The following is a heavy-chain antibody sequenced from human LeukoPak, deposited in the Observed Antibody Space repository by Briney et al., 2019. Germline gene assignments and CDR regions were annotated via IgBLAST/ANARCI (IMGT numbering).Heavy chain of an antibody. CDR2: IASNGNNK. Sequence: GGSLRLSCAASGFTFSSYAMYWVRQAAGKGLEWVAVIASNGNNKYYADSVKGRFTISRDTSKNTLYLQMNSLRGEDTAVYYCAREMARGVVPDYWGQGTLVTVSS. CDR1: GFTFSSYA. D-gene: IGHD3-10*01. CDR3: AREMARGVVPDY. J-gene: IGHJ4*02. V-gene: IGHV3-30-3*01.